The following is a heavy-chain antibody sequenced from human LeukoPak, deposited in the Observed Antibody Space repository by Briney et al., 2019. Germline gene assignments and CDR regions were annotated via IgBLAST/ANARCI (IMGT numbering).Heavy chain of an antibody. Sequence: ASVKVSCKASGYTFTGYYMHWVRQAPGQGHEWMGWINPSSGGTNYAQKFQGRVTMTRDTSISIAYMELSRLRSDDTAVYYCARGVAGTPLTDYWGQGTLVTVSS. V-gene: IGHV1-2*02. CDR2: INPSSGGT. CDR3: ARGVAGTPLTDY. J-gene: IGHJ4*02. D-gene: IGHD6-19*01. CDR1: GYTFTGYY.